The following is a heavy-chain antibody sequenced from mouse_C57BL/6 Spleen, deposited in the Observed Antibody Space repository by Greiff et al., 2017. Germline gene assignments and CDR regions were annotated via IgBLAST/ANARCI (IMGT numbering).Heavy chain of an antibody. V-gene: IGHV1-52*01. D-gene: IGHD4-1*01. CDR2: IDPSDSET. J-gene: IGHJ3*01. CDR1: GYTFTSYW. Sequence: VQLQQPGAELVRPGSSVKLSCKASGYTFTSYWMHWVKQRPIQGLEWIGNIDPSDSETHYNQKFKDKATLTVDKSSSTAYMQLSSLTSEDSAVYYCARGGNWDEGFAYWGQGTLVTVSA. CDR3: ARGGNWDEGFAY.